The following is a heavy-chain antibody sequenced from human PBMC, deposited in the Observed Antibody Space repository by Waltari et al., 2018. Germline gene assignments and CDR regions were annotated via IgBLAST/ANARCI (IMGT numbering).Heavy chain of an antibody. CDR1: GFTFSRYW. D-gene: IGHD4-17*01. CDR2: IKQDGSEK. V-gene: IGHV3-7*01. CDR3: ARELNDYGDYFDY. Sequence: EVKLVESGGGLVQPGGSLSPPCAASGFTFSRYWMGWVRQAPGKGLEWVANIKQDGSEKYYVDAVKGRFTISRDNAKNSLYLQMNSLRAEDTAVYYCARELNDYGDYFDYWGQGTLVTVSS. J-gene: IGHJ4*02.